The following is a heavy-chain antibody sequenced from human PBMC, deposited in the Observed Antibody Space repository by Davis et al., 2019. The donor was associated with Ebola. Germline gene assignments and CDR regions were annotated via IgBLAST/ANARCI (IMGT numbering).Heavy chain of an antibody. D-gene: IGHD5-18*01. J-gene: IGHJ6*04. Sequence: HSQTLSLTCDISGDSVSINSAGWNWIRQSPSRGLEWLGRTYYTSKWFNDYAVSVKSRITINPDTSKNQFSLQLNSVTPEDTAVYYCARGWLRAGIDVWGEGTTVTVAS. CDR2: TYYTSKWFN. V-gene: IGHV6-1*01. CDR3: ARGWLRAGIDV. CDR1: GDSVSINSAG.